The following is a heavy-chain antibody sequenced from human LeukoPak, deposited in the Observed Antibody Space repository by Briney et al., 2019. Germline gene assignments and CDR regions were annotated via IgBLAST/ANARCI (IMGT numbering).Heavy chain of an antibody. CDR3: AKGSRTVLMVYLGSSGHFGMDV. Sequence: GESLRLSCAASGFTFSSYGMHWVRQAPGKGLEWVAVIWYDGSNKYYADSVKGRFTISRDNSKNTLYLQMNSLRAEDTAVYFCAKGSRTVLMVYLGSSGHFGMDVWGQGTTVSVSS. D-gene: IGHD2-8*01. CDR2: IWYDGSNK. V-gene: IGHV3-33*06. CDR1: GFTFSSYG. J-gene: IGHJ6*02.